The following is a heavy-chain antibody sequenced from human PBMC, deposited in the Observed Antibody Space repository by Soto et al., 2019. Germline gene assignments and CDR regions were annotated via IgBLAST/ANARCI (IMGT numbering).Heavy chain of an antibody. CDR2: IWYDGSNK. D-gene: IGHD2-21*01. J-gene: IGHJ5*02. CDR3: ARLGAYYQSLDP. CDR1: GVPFSSYG. V-gene: IGHV3-33*01. Sequence: GGSLRLSCAASGVPFSSYGMHWVRQAPGKGLEWVAVIWYDGSNKYYADSVKGRFTISRDNSKNTLYLQMNSLRAADTAVYYCARLGAYYQSLDPWGPGTLVTVSS.